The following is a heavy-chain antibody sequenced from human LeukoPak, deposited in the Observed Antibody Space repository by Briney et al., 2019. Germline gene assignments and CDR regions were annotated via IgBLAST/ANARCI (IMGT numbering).Heavy chain of an antibody. CDR1: GFTFSSYS. CDR3: ARANDFWSGFDYYYYGMDV. D-gene: IGHD3-3*01. CDR2: ISNSSSTI. J-gene: IGHJ6*02. V-gene: IGHV3-48*01. Sequence: GGSLRLSCAASGFTFSSYSMNWVRQAPGKGLEWVSYISNSSSTIYYADSVKGRFTISRDNAKDSLYLQMNSLRAEDTAVYYCARANDFWSGFDYYYYGMDVWGQGTTVTVSS.